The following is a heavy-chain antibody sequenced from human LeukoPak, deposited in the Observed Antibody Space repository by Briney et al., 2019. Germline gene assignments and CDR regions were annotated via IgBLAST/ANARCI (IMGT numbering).Heavy chain of an antibody. D-gene: IGHD2-2*01. CDR2: INHSGST. CDR1: GGSFSGYY. CDR3: ARVMFNIVVVPAAREGYYFDY. J-gene: IGHJ4*02. Sequence: SETLSLTCAVYGGSFSGYYWSWIRQPPGKGLGWIGEINHSGSTNYNPSLKSRVTISVDTSKNQFSLKLSFVTAADTAVYYCARVMFNIVVVPAAREGYYFDYWGQGTLVTVSS. V-gene: IGHV4-34*01.